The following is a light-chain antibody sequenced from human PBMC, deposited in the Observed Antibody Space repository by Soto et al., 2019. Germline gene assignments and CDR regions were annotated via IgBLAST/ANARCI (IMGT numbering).Light chain of an antibody. CDR3: QQYGTSPTWT. Sequence: EIVLTQSPGILSLSPGERVTLSCRASQSVSSTYLAWYQQKPGQSPRLLIYGASSRATGIPDRFSGSGSGTDFTLTISRLEPEDCAVYYCQQYGTSPTWTFGQGTKVEIK. J-gene: IGKJ1*01. V-gene: IGKV3-20*01. CDR2: GAS. CDR1: QSVSSTY.